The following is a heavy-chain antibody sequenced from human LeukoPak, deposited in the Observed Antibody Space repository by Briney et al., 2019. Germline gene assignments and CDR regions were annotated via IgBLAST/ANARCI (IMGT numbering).Heavy chain of an antibody. J-gene: IGHJ4*02. CDR2: ISGSGGST. Sequence: PGGSLRLSCAASGFTFSSYAMSWVRQAPGKGLEWVSAISGSGGSTYYADSVKGRFTISRDNSKNTLYLQMNSLRAEDTAVYYCARAMSLSSSSGWYPDYWGQGTLVTVSS. V-gene: IGHV3-23*01. D-gene: IGHD6-19*01. CDR1: GFTFSSYA. CDR3: ARAMSLSSSSGWYPDY.